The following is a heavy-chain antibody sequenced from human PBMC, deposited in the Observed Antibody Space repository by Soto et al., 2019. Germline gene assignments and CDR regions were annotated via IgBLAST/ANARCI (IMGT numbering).Heavy chain of an antibody. Sequence: ELQVLESGGGLVQPGGSLRHTCAASGFTLSEYGTSWVRQAPGKGLEWVSFVSGSGVSTYYTDSVKGRFTISRDSSNTTVCLPMNSLRAEATAAYYCATSNYGERDWGQGTLVTVS. CDR2: VSGSGVST. CDR3: ATSNYGERD. V-gene: IGHV3-23*01. D-gene: IGHD3-10*01. CDR1: GFTLSEYG. J-gene: IGHJ4*02.